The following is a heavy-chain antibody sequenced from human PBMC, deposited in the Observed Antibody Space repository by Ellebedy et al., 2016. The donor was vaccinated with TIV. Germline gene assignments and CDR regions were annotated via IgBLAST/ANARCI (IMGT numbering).Heavy chain of an antibody. D-gene: IGHD3-16*01. CDR2: INPYSGYT. CDR1: GYTFTDYY. Sequence: AASVKVSCKASGYTFTDYYIHWLGQAPGQGLEWMGRINPYSGYTTYSQKFQGRVTISSLTSVSTAYMELTGLTSDDTAIFYCARSKTRADTAIVTSMGYVRGIWHDLWGQGTLVTVTS. J-gene: IGHJ4*02. CDR3: ARSKTRADTAIVTSMGYVRGIWHDL. V-gene: IGHV1-2*02.